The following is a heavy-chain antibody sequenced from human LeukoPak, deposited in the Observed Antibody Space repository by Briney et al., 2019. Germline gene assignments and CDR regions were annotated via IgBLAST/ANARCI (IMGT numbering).Heavy chain of an antibody. CDR2: IYPGDSDT. D-gene: IGHD2-2*01. J-gene: IGHJ6*03. CDR1: GYSFTSYW. V-gene: IGHV5-51*01. Sequence: GESLKISCKGSGYSFTSYWIGWVRQMPGKGLEWMGIIYPGDSDTRYSPSFQGQVTISADKSISTAYLQWSSLKASDTAMYYCARQGDGRSTSWPYYYYYYMDVWGKGTTVTVSS. CDR3: ARQGDGRSTSWPYYYYYYMDV.